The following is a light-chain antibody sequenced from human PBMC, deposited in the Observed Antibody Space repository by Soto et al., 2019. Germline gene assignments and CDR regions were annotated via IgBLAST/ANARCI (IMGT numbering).Light chain of an antibody. V-gene: IGLV2-14*01. CDR1: SSDIGLYNY. CDR2: EVN. Sequence: SALGQPASMSGSPGQSITIPCTGASSDIGLYNYVSWYQHHPGKAPKLLISEVNIRPSGLSDRFSASKAGNTASLTISGLQPEDEAFYYCSCLSTTSTPIVFGTGTKVTVL. J-gene: IGLJ1*01. CDR3: SCLSTTSTPIV.